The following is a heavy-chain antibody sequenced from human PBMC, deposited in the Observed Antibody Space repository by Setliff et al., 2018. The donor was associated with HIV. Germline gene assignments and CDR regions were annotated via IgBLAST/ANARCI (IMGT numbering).Heavy chain of an antibody. V-gene: IGHV4-4*02. D-gene: IGHD6-13*01. J-gene: IGHJ4*01. CDR3: ARKAAALDY. Sequence: SETLSLTCTVSGVSITSNNWWSWVRQAPGKGLEWIAEMHQSGSSNYNSSLQSRFTVSRDNAKNSLFLQMNSLSVEDTAVYYCARKAAALDYWGRGTLVTVS. CDR1: GVSITSNNW. CDR2: MHQSGSS.